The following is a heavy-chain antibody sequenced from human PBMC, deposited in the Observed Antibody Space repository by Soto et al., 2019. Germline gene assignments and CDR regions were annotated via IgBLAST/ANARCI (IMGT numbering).Heavy chain of an antibody. CDR2: INPSGGST. V-gene: IGHV1-46*01. Sequence: ASVKVSCKASGYTFTSYYMHWVRQAPGQGLEWMGIINPSGGSTSYAQKFQGRVTMTRDTSTSTVYMELSSLRSEDTAVYYCARQHVKGLEYSSSRYYYNGMDFWGQGTTVTVSS. D-gene: IGHD6-6*01. CDR1: GYTFTSYY. J-gene: IGHJ6*02. CDR3: ARQHVKGLEYSSSRYYYNGMDF.